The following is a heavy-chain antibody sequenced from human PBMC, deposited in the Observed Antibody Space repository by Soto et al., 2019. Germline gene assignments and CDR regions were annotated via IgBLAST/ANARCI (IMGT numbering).Heavy chain of an antibody. J-gene: IGHJ6*02. CDR3: ARNKGDPPYYYYYYGMDV. CDR2: IKQDGSEK. CDR1: GFTFSSYC. V-gene: IGHV3-7*05. Sequence: GGSLRLSCAACGFTFSSYCMSWLRQAPGKGLEWVANIKQDGSEKYYVDSVKGRFTISRDNAKNSLYLQMNSLRAEDTAVYYCARNKGDPPYYYYYYGMDVWGQGTTVTVSS.